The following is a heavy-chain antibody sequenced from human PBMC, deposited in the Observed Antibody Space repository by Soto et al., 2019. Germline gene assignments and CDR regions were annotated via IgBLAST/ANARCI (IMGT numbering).Heavy chain of an antibody. J-gene: IGHJ4*02. CDR1: GFTFSSYA. CDR3: AKDSRLRFLEWTYDSRSFDY. CDR2: ISGSGGST. D-gene: IGHD3-3*01. V-gene: IGHV3-23*01. Sequence: GGSLRLSCAASGFTFSSYAMSWVRQAPGKGLEWVSAISGSGGSTYYADSVKGRFTISRDNSKNTLYLQMNSLRAEDTAVYYCAKDSRLRFLEWTYDSRSFDYWGQGTLVTVSS.